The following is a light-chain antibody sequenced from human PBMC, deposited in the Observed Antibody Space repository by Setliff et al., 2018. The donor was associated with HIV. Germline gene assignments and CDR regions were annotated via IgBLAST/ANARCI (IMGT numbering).Light chain of an antibody. CDR2: DVT. J-gene: IGLJ2*01. V-gene: IGLV2-11*01. CDR1: SSDVGGYDY. CDR3: CSYAGTYTLV. Sequence: QSALTQPRSVSGSPGQSVTISCTGTSSDVGGYDYVSWYQQHPGKAPKLIIYDVTKRPSGAPDRFSGSKSGNTASLTISGLQAEDEADYHCCSYAGTYTLVFGGGTKVTVL.